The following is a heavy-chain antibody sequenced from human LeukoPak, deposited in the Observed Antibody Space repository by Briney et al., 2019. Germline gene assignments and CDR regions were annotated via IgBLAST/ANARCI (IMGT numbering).Heavy chain of an antibody. CDR1: GFTFSHYA. Sequence: GGSLRLSCAAAGFTFSHYAMHWVRQAPGKGLEWVAVIWSDGTNKYYAASVRGRFSISRDDSDNTVYLQMNSLRPEDTGVYYCARDAQRGFDYSDSLQYWGQGTPVTVST. D-gene: IGHD4-11*01. V-gene: IGHV3-33*01. CDR3: ARDAQRGFDYSDSLQY. CDR2: IWSDGTNK. J-gene: IGHJ4*02.